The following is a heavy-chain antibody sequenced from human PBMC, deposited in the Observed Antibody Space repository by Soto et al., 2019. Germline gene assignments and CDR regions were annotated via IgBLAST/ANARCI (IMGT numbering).Heavy chain of an antibody. J-gene: IGHJ5*02. D-gene: IGHD3-22*01. Sequence: GASVKVSCKVSGYTLTELSMHWVGQAPGKGLEWMGGFDPEDGETIYAQKFQGRVTMTEDTSTDTAYMELSSLRSEDTAVYYCATGRPYHDSSGGFEPWGQATLVIVS. CDR3: ATGRPYHDSSGGFEP. CDR1: GYTLTELS. CDR2: FDPEDGET. V-gene: IGHV1-24*01.